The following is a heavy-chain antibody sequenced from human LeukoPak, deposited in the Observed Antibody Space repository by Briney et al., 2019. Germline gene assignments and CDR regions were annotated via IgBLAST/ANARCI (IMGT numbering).Heavy chain of an antibody. CDR2: ISYSGNT. D-gene: IGHD6-13*01. CDR1: GGFISIYY. V-gene: IGHV4-59*08. Sequence: KPSETLSLTCTVSGGFISIYYWSWLRQPPGKGLEWIGYISYSGNTNYNPSLKSRVTISVDTSKNQFSLKLTSVTAADTAVYYCARQGGYIAPLALWGQGTLVTVSS. J-gene: IGHJ4*02. CDR3: ARQGGYIAPLAL.